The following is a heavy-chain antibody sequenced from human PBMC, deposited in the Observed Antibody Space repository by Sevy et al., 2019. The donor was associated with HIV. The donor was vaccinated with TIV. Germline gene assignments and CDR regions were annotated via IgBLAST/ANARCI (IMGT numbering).Heavy chain of an antibody. D-gene: IGHD5-18*01. J-gene: IGHJ4*02. CDR3: ARRYAYADFDY. Sequence: GGSLRLSCAASGFSFSSFWMSWVRQAPGKGLEWVASIRQDGSEKYYVDSVKGRFTISRDNARNSLYLQMNSLRAEDTAVYSCARRYAYADFDYWGQGTLVTVSS. CDR2: IRQDGSEK. V-gene: IGHV3-7*01. CDR1: GFSFSSFW.